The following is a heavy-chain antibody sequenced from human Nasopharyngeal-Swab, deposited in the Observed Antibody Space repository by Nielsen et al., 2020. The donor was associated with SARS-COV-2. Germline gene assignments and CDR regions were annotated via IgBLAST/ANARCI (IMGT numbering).Heavy chain of an antibody. D-gene: IGHD5-24*01. J-gene: IGHJ5*01. CDR1: GGSVNSHY. Sequence: SETLSLTCTVSGGSVNSHYWSWIRQPPGKGLEWIGYIPHKGTTKYNPSLKSRVTISVDTSKNQVSLNLNSVTAADTAVYYCAKEGYSTSANWFDSWGQGTLVAVSS. CDR2: IPHKGTT. V-gene: IGHV4-59*02. CDR3: AKEGYSTSANWFDS.